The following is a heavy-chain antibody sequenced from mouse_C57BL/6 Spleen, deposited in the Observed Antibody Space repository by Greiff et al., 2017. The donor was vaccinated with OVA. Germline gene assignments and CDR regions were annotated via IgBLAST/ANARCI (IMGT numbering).Heavy chain of an antibody. Sequence: QVQLQQSDAELVKPGASVKISCKVSGYTFTDHTIHWMKQRPEQGLEWIGYIYPRDGSTKYNEKFKGKATLTADKSSSTAYMQLNSLTSEDCAVYFCARGGYRNYGGYAMDYWGQGTSVTVSS. CDR2: IYPRDGST. CDR3: ARGGYRNYGGYAMDY. J-gene: IGHJ4*01. D-gene: IGHD2-5*01. V-gene: IGHV1-78*01. CDR1: GYTFTDHT.